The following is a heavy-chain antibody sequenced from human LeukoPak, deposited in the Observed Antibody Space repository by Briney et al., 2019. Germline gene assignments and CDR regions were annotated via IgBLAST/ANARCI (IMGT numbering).Heavy chain of an antibody. D-gene: IGHD5-12*01. V-gene: IGHV4-59*01. Sequence: KSSETLSLTCTVSGGSISTYYWSWIRRPPGKGLEWIGYIYYSGSTNYNASLKSRVTISVDTSKNQFSLKLSSVTAADTAVYYCARGGTIRNGMDVWGQGTTVTVSS. J-gene: IGHJ6*02. CDR2: IYYSGST. CDR1: GGSISTYY. CDR3: ARGGTIRNGMDV.